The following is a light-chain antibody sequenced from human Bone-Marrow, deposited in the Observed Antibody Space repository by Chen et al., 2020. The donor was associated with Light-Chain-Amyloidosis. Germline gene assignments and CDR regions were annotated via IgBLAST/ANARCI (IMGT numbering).Light chain of an antibody. Sequence: SYELTQPPSVSVSPGQTARITCSGDDLPTKYAYWYQQKPGQAPVLVIQRDTERPSGISERFSGSSSGTTATLTISGVQAEDEDDYHCQSADSSGTDEVIFGGGTKLTVL. V-gene: IGLV3-25*03. CDR1: DLPTKY. CDR2: RDT. CDR3: QSADSSGTDEVI. J-gene: IGLJ2*01.